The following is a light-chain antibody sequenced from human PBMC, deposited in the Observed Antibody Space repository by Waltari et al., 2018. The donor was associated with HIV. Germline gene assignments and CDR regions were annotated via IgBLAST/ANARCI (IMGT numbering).Light chain of an antibody. J-gene: IGLJ3*02. V-gene: IGLV3-25*03. Sequence: SYELRQPPSVSVSPGQTARITCSGDALPDQYVYWYQQKPGQAPLLVIFKDSERPSGIPEGFSGSSSGTTVTLTVTGVQAEDEADYYCQSVDSSATYWVFGGGTKLTVL. CDR3: QSVDSSATYWV. CDR1: ALPDQY. CDR2: KDS.